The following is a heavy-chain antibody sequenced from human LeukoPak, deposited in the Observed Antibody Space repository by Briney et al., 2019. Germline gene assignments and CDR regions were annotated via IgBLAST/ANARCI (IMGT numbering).Heavy chain of an antibody. J-gene: IGHJ4*02. V-gene: IGHV4-30-4*08. CDR3: ARVRGGSGSYNFDY. Sequence: SETLSLTCTVSGGSISSGDYYWSWIRQPPGKGLEWIGYIYHSGSTYYNPSLKSRVTISVDRSKNQFSLKLSSVTAADTAVYYCARVRGGSGSYNFDYWGQGTLVTVSS. D-gene: IGHD3-10*01. CDR2: IYHSGST. CDR1: GGSISSGDYY.